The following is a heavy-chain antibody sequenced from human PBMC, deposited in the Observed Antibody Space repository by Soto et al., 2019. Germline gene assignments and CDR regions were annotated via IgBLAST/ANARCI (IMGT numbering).Heavy chain of an antibody. CDR3: AKSTGGTANGLDV. J-gene: IGHJ6*02. D-gene: IGHD2-8*02. V-gene: IGHV3-9*01. CDR2: ISWKRGSI. CDR1: GFSFGDYA. Sequence: EVQLVESGGDLVQPGRSLRLSCAASGFSFGDYAMHWVRQAPGKGLEWVSGISWKRGSIGYADSVKGRFTISRDNAKKSLYLEMNSLRAEDTALYYCAKSTGGTANGLDVWGQGTTVTVSS.